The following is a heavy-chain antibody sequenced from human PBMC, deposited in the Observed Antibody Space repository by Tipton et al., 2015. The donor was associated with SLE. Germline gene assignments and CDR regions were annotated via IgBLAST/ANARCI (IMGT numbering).Heavy chain of an antibody. CDR1: GGSISSSSYY. D-gene: IGHD3-10*01. CDR3: ARAEYSFDY. Sequence: LSLTCTVSGGSISSSSYYWGWIRQPPGKGLEWIGSIYYSGSTFHNPSLKSRLTISVDTSKNQFSLKLSSVTAADTAVYYCARAEYSFDYWGQGALVTVSP. CDR2: IYYSGST. J-gene: IGHJ4*02. V-gene: IGHV4-39*07.